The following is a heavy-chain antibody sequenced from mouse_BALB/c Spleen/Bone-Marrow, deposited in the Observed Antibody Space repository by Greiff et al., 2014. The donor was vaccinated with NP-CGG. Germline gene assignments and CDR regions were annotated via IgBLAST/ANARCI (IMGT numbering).Heavy chain of an antibody. V-gene: IGHV5-6-5*01. CDR1: GFTFSSYA. CDR2: ISSGGST. Sequence: EVHLVESGGGLVKPGGSLKLSCAASGFTFSSYAMSWVRQTPEKRLEWVASISSGGSTYYPDSVKGRFTISRDNARNILYLQMSGLRSEDTAMYYCARGGFRGLDYWGQGTTLTVSS. J-gene: IGHJ2*01. CDR3: ARGGFRGLDY.